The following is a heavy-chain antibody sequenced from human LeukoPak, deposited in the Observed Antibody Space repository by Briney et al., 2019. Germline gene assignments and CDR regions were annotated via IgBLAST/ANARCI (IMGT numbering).Heavy chain of an antibody. V-gene: IGHV4-4*07. Sequence: SETLSLTCTVSGGSISSYYWSWIRQPAGKGLEWIGRIYSSGSTNYNPSLRSRVTMSVDTSKNQFSLKLRSVTAADTAVYYCAREVRSSGYSLDYWGQGTLVTVSS. CDR3: AREVRSSGYSLDY. D-gene: IGHD3-22*01. CDR1: GGSISSYY. CDR2: IYSSGST. J-gene: IGHJ4*02.